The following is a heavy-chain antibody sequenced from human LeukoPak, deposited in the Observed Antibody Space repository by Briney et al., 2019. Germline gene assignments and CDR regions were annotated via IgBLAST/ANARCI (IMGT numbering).Heavy chain of an antibody. V-gene: IGHV3-30*02. CDR1: GFTFSSYG. J-gene: IGHJ4*02. CDR3: ASPMGTTGTAVFDY. Sequence: PGGSLRLSCAASGFTFSSYGMHWVRQAPGKGLEWVAFIRYDGSNKYYADSVKGRFTISRDNSKNTLYLQMNSLRAEDTAVYYCASPMGTTGTAVFDYWGQGTLVTVSS. CDR2: IRYDGSNK. D-gene: IGHD1-1*01.